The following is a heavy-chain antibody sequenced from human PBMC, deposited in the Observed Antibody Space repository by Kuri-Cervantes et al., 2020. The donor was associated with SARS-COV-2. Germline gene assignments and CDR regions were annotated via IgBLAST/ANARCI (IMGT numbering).Heavy chain of an antibody. CDR3: ARDVVHTYGWHAFDY. V-gene: IGHV4-61*02. CDR2: FYPTERI. CDR1: GGSISDGSYY. J-gene: IGHJ4*01. Sequence: SETLSLTCTVSGGSISDGSYYWSWIRQHAGKGLEWIGRFYPTERINDNPSLKSRVTISVDTSKNEFSLRLTSVTAADTAVYYCARDVVHTYGWHAFDYWGQGSMVTVSS. D-gene: IGHD5-18*01.